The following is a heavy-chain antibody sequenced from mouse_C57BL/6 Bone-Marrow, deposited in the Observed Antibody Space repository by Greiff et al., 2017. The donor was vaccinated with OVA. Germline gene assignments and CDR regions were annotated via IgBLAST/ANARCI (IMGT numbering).Heavy chain of an antibody. CDR3: ARSGPYYAMDY. V-gene: IGHV1-42*01. Sequence: EVQLQQSGPELVKPGASVKISCKASGYSFTGYYMNWVKQSPEKSLEWIGEINPSTGGTTYNQKFKAKATLTVDKSSSTAYMQLKSLTSEDSAVYYCARSGPYYAMDYWGQGTSVTVSS. CDR1: GYSFTGYY. J-gene: IGHJ4*01. CDR2: INPSTGGT. D-gene: IGHD3-1*01.